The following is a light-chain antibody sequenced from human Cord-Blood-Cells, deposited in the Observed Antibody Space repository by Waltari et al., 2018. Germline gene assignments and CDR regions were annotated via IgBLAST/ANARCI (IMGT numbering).Light chain of an antibody. CDR1: SSDAGGYNY. J-gene: IGLJ2*01. CDR3: SSYTSSSNVV. V-gene: IGLV2-14*01. CDR2: EVS. Sequence: QSALTQPASVSGSPGQSITIPCTGTSSDAGGYNYVSWYQQHPGKAPKLMIYEVSNRPSGVSNRFSGSKSGNTASLTISGLQAEDEADYYCSSYTSSSNVVFGGGTKLTVL.